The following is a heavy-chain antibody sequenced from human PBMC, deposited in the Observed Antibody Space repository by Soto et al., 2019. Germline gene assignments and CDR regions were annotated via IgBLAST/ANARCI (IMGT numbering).Heavy chain of an antibody. CDR1: GFTFSNYA. V-gene: IGHV3-30-3*01. Sequence: PGGSLRLSCAASGFTFSNYAMNWVRQAPRKGLEWVAVMSYDGVNKHYADSVKGRFTVSRDNSKNTLYLQMNSLRGEDTAVYYCAREVDLRQLSNPFDYWGQGTLVTVSS. J-gene: IGHJ4*02. CDR2: MSYDGVNK. CDR3: AREVDLRQLSNPFDY. D-gene: IGHD3-16*02.